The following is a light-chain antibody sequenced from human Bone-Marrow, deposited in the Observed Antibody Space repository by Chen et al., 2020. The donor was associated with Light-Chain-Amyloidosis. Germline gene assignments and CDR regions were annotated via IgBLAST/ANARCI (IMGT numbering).Light chain of an antibody. V-gene: IGKV1-39*01. CDR1: QSISSY. CDR2: AAS. J-gene: IGKJ5*01. Sequence: DIQMTQSPPSLSASVGDRVTITCRASQSISSYLNWYQQKPGKAPKLLIHAASSLHSGVPSRFSGSGSGTDFTLTISSLQPEDFATYYCQQSYSTSLITFGQETRLEIK. CDR3: QQSYSTSLIT.